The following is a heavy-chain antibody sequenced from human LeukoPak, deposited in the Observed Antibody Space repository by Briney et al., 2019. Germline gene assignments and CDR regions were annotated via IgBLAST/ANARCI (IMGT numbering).Heavy chain of an antibody. V-gene: IGHV4-61*02. CDR3: ARRVGYCNSNGCPPFDY. J-gene: IGHJ4*02. D-gene: IGHD2/OR15-2a*01. CDR1: GGSISSGNYY. Sequence: SQTLSLTCTVSGGSISSGNYYWSWIRQPAGKGLEWIGRIYTSGSTNYNPSLKSRVTISLDTSKNQFSLKLSSVTAADTAVYYCARRVGYCNSNGCPPFDYWGQGTLVTVSS. CDR2: IYTSGST.